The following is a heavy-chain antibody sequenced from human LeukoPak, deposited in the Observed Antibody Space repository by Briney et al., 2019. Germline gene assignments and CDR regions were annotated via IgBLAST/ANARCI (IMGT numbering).Heavy chain of an antibody. J-gene: IGHJ3*02. CDR1: EFSVGSNY. D-gene: IGHD6-13*01. CDR3: ARDRLTAAAAGTHAFDI. Sequence: PGGSLRLSCAASEFSVGSNYMTWVRQAPGKGLEWVSLIYSGGSTYYADSVKGRFTISRDNSKNTLYLQMNSLRAEDTAVYYCARDRLTAAAAGTHAFDIWGQGTMVTVSS. V-gene: IGHV3-66*01. CDR2: IYSGGST.